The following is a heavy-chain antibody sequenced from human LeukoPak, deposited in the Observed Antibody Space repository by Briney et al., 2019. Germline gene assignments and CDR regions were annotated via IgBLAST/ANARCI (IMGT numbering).Heavy chain of an antibody. Sequence: PGRSLRLSCAASGFTFDDYAMHWVRQAPGEGLEWVSGISWNSGSIGYADSVKGRFTISRDNAKNSLYLQMNSLRAEDTALYYCAKDIGLNWTPDNWFDPWGQGTLVTVSS. CDR1: GFTFDDYA. J-gene: IGHJ5*02. CDR3: AKDIGLNWTPDNWFDP. V-gene: IGHV3-9*01. CDR2: ISWNSGSI. D-gene: IGHD3/OR15-3a*01.